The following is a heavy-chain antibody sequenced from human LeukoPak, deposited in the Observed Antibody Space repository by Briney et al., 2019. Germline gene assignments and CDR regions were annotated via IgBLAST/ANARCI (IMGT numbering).Heavy chain of an antibody. CDR2: IGTAGDT. D-gene: IGHD1-26*01. J-gene: IGHJ3*02. V-gene: IGHV3-13*01. Sequence: PGGSLRLSCAASGFTFSSYDMHWVRQATGKGLEWVSAIGTAGDTYYPGSVKGRFTISRENAKNSLYLQMNSLRAGDTAVYYCARGGAVVGSYGDDAFDIWGQGTMVTVSS. CDR1: GFTFSSYD. CDR3: ARGGAVVGSYGDDAFDI.